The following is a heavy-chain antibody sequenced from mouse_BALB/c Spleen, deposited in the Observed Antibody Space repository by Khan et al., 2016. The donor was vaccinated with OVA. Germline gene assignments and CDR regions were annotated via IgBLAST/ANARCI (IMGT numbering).Heavy chain of an antibody. Sequence: QVQLKESGPGLVAPSQSLSITCTVSGFSLTGYGVNWVRQPPGKGLEWLGMIWGDGSKDYNSALTSRLSISKDNSQSQVFLKMNSLHTDDTASYYCARDGDYDGGTFAYGGQGTLVTVSA. CDR1: GFSLTGYG. J-gene: IGHJ3*01. V-gene: IGHV2-6-7*01. D-gene: IGHD2-4*01. CDR3: ARDGDYDGGTFAY. CDR2: IWGDGSK.